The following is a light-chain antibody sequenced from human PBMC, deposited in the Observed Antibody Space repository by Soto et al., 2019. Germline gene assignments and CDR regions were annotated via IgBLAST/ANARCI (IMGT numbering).Light chain of an antibody. CDR1: QSVVSNY. V-gene: IGKV3-20*01. CDR3: QQYGSSPVT. J-gene: IGKJ5*01. CDR2: GAS. Sequence: EIVLTQSPATLSVSPGERATLSCRSTQSVVSNYLAWCQLQPGQAPRRLLYGASSRATGIPDRFSGSGAGTDVSLIISRLEPEDFAVYYCQQYGSSPVTFGQGTRLEIK.